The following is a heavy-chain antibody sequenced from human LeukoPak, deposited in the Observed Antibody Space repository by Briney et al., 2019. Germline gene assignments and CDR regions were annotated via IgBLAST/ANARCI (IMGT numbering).Heavy chain of an antibody. J-gene: IGHJ4*02. CDR3: ANNDY. V-gene: IGHV3-9*01. Sequence: PGGSLRLSCAASGFTFDDYAMHWVRQAPGKGLEWVSGISWNSGSIGYADSVKGRFTISRDNAKNSLYLQMNSLRAEDTALYYCANNDYWGQGTLVTVSS. CDR1: GFTFDDYA. CDR2: ISWNSGSI.